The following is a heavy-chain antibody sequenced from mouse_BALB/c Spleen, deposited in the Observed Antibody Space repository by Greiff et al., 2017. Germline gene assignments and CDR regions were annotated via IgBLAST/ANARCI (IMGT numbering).Heavy chain of an antibody. CDR1: GYTFTSYV. D-gene: IGHD1-1*01. Sequence: EVKLQESGPELVKPGASVKMSCKASGYTFTSYVMHWVKQKPGQGLEWIGYINPYNDGTKYNEKFKGKATLTSDKSSSTAYMELSSLTSEDSAVYYCARGPPYYGYAMDYWGQGTSVTVSS. CDR2: INPYNDGT. J-gene: IGHJ4*01. V-gene: IGHV1-14*01. CDR3: ARGPPYYGYAMDY.